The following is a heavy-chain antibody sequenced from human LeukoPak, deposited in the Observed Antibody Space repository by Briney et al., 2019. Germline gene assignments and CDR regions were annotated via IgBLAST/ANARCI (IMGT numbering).Heavy chain of an antibody. CDR2: IYTSGST. CDR3: ARDQGAVAEHDAFDI. Sequence: SETLSLTCTVSGGSISSYYWSWLRQPAGKGLEWIGRIYTSGSTNYNPSLKSRVTMSVDTSKNQFSLKLSSVTAADTAVYYCARDQGAVAEHDAFDIWGQGTMVTVSS. V-gene: IGHV4-4*07. D-gene: IGHD6-19*01. J-gene: IGHJ3*02. CDR1: GGSISSYY.